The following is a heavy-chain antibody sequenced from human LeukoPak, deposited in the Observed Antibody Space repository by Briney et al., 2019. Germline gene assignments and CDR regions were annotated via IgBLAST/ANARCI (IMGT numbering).Heavy chain of an antibody. CDR3: ARSHWYCSSTSCYYYYYGMDV. CDR2: IYPGDSDT. CDR1: GYNFANYW. V-gene: IGHV5-51*01. D-gene: IGHD2-2*01. J-gene: IGHJ6*02. Sequence: GESLKISCQASGYNFANYWIVWVRQMPGKGLEWMGMIYPGDSDTRYSPSFQGQVTISVDKSISTAYLQWSSLKASDTAMYYCARSHWYCSSTSCYYYYYGMDVWGQGTTVTVSS.